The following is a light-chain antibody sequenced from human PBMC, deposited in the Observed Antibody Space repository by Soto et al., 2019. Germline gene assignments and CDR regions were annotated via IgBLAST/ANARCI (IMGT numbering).Light chain of an antibody. V-gene: IGLV3-10*01. CDR1: ALPEKY. CDR3: YSTDSSGNHSWV. CDR2: EDS. Sequence: SYELTQPPSVSVSPGQTARITCSGDALPEKYAYWYQQKSGQAPVLVIYEDSKRPSGIPERFSASSSGTMATLTISGAQVEDEADYYCYSTDSSGNHSWVFGGGTKLTVL. J-gene: IGLJ2*01.